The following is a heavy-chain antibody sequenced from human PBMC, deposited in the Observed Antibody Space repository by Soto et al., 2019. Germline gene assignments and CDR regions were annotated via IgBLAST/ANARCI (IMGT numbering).Heavy chain of an antibody. CDR2: ISGPGNAL. CDR1: EFTFSDYY. CDR3: ARMFSLYEHLYYFDY. J-gene: IGHJ4*01. D-gene: IGHD2-8*01. V-gene: IGHV3-11*01. Sequence: QVQLVESGGGLVKPGGSLRLSCAASEFTFSDYYMTWIRQAPGRGLEWVSSISGPGNALFYADSVKGRFTISRDNTKNSLYLQMNSLKAEDKAVFYCARMFSLYEHLYYFDYWGHVTLVTVSS.